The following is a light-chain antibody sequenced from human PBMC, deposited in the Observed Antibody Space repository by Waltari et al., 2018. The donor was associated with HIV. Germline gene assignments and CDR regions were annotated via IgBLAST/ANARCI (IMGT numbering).Light chain of an antibody. CDR2: SNN. J-gene: IGLJ2*01. CDR3: AAWDDSLSGLVV. CDR1: SSNIGSNP. V-gene: IGLV1-44*01. Sequence: QSVLTQPPSASGTPGQRVTISCSGSSSNIGSNPVNWYQQLPGTAPGILIYSNNQRPSGVPDRLSGSKSGTSASLAISGLQSEDEADYYCAAWDDSLSGLVVFGGGTKLTVL.